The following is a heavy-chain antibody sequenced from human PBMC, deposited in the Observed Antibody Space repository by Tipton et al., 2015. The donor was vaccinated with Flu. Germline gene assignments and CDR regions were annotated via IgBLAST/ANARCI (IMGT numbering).Heavy chain of an antibody. D-gene: IGHD4-17*01. Sequence: SLRLSCAASGFTFEDYAMYWVRQVPGKGLQWVSSISWNSVKIVYADSVKGRFTISRDNAKKFLYLQMSNLRVEDTALYYCAKAPAYGDDAFHIWGRGTMVTVSS. V-gene: IGHV3-9*01. J-gene: IGHJ3*02. CDR3: AKAPAYGDDAFHI. CDR2: ISWNSVKI. CDR1: GFTFEDYA.